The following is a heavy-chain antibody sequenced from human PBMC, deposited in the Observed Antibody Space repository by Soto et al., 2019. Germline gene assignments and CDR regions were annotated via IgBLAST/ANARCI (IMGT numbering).Heavy chain of an antibody. CDR1: GFTFSSYS. CDR3: ARERGYSGYDYGYYYYYYMDV. Sequence: GGSLRLSCAASGFTFSSYSMNWVRQAPGKGLEWVSYISSSSSTIYYADSVKGRFTISRDNAKNSLYLQMNSLRAEDTAVYYCARERGYSGYDYGYYYYYYMDVWGKGPRSPSP. CDR2: ISSSSSTI. D-gene: IGHD5-12*01. J-gene: IGHJ6*03. V-gene: IGHV3-48*01.